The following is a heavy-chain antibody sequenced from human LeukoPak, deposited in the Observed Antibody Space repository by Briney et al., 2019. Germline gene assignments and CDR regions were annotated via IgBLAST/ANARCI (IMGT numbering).Heavy chain of an antibody. D-gene: IGHD3-10*01. Sequence: SVKVSCKASGGTFSSYAISWVRQAPGQGLEWMGGIIPIFGTANYAQKFQGRVTITADESTSTAYMELSSLRSEDTAVYYCARDEFGDYYFDYWGQGTLVTVSS. CDR1: GGTFSSYA. CDR2: IIPIFGTA. J-gene: IGHJ4*02. CDR3: ARDEFGDYYFDY. V-gene: IGHV1-69*13.